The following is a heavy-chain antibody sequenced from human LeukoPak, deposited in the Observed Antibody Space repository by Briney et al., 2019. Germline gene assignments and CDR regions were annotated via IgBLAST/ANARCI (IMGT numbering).Heavy chain of an antibody. D-gene: IGHD6-13*01. CDR3: ATQLVPGFDY. CDR2: IIPIFGTA. Sequence: ASVKVSCKASGGTFSSYAISWVRQAPGQGLEWMGGIIPIFGTANYAQKFQGRVTITADESTSTAYMELSSLRSEDTAVYSCATQLVPGFDYWGQGTLVTVSS. V-gene: IGHV1-69*01. J-gene: IGHJ4*02. CDR1: GGTFSSYA.